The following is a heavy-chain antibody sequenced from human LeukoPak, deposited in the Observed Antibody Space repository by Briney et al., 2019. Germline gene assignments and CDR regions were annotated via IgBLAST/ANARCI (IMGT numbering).Heavy chain of an antibody. D-gene: IGHD3-16*02. CDR3: AKSGYDYVWGSYRFDY. CDR2: ISGSGGST. Sequence: GGSLRLSCAASGFTFSSYAMSWVRQAPGKGLEWVSAISGSGGSTYYADSVKGRFTISRDNSKSTLYLQMNSLRAEDTAVYYCAKSGYDYVWGSYRFDYWGQGTLVTVSS. J-gene: IGHJ4*02. CDR1: GFTFSSYA. V-gene: IGHV3-23*01.